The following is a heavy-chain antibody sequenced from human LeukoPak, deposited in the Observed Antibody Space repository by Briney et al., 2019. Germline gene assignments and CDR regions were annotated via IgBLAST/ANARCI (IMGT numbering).Heavy chain of an antibody. CDR2: VFYTGDT. J-gene: IGHJ4*02. V-gene: IGHV4-59*08. Sequence: SETLSLTCAVSGGSISSFYWSWIRQPPGKGLEWIGYVFYTGDTNSNPSLKSRVTASLDTSKNQLSLRLTSVTAADTAVYYCARHPFATPFDHWGRGTLVTVSS. D-gene: IGHD2-15*01. CDR3: ARHPFATPFDH. CDR1: GGSISSFY.